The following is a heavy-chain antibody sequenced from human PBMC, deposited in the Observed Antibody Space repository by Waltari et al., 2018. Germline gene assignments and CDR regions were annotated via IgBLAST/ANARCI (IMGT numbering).Heavy chain of an antibody. J-gene: IGHJ3*02. Sequence: QVQLQESGPGLVKPSQTLSLTCTFSGGSISSGGYYWSWIRQHPGKGLEWIGYIYYSGSTYYNPSLKSRVTISVDTSKNQFSLKLSSVTAADTAVYYCARYIVVVPAATHAFDIWGQGTMVTVSS. CDR2: IYYSGST. D-gene: IGHD2-2*01. V-gene: IGHV4-31*03. CDR1: GGSISSGGYY. CDR3: ARYIVVVPAATHAFDI.